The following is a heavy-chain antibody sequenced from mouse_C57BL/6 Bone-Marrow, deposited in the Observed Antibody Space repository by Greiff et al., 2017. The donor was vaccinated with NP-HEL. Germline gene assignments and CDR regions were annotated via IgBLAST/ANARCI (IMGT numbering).Heavy chain of an antibody. CDR1: GYTFTSYW. CDR3: AGWLLRSR. Sequence: QVQLQQPGAELVRPGTSVKLSCKASGYTFTSYWMHWVKQRPGQGLEWIGVIDPSDSYTNYNQKFKGKATLTVDTSSSTAYMQLNSLTSEDSAVYYCAGWLLRSRWGQGTTLTVSS. J-gene: IGHJ2*01. CDR2: IDPSDSYT. V-gene: IGHV1-59*01. D-gene: IGHD2-3*01.